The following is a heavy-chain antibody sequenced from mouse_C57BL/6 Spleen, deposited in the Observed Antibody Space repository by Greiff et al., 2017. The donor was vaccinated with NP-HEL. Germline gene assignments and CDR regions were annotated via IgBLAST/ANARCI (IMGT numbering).Heavy chain of an antibody. Sequence: EVMLVESGGGLVKPGGSLKLSCAASGFTFSDYGMHWVRQAPEKGLEWVAYISSGSSTIYYADTVKGRFTISRDNAKNTLFLQMTSLRSEDTAMYYCARFFTGDAMDYWGQGTSVTVSS. CDR2: ISSGSSTI. J-gene: IGHJ4*01. D-gene: IGHD1-2*01. CDR1: GFTFSDYG. V-gene: IGHV5-17*01. CDR3: ARFFTGDAMDY.